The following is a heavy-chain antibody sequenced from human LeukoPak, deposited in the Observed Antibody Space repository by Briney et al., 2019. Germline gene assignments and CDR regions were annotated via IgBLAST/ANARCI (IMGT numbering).Heavy chain of an antibody. V-gene: IGHV1-69*13. CDR1: GGTFSSYA. D-gene: IGHD3-3*01. CDR3: ARASQYYDFWSGYSPFDY. J-gene: IGHJ4*02. Sequence: SVKVCCKASGGTFSSYAISWVRQAPGQGLEWMGGIIPIFGTANYAQKFQGRVTITADESTSTAYMELSSLRSEDTAVYYCARASQYYDFWSGYSPFDYWGQGTLVTVSS. CDR2: IIPIFGTA.